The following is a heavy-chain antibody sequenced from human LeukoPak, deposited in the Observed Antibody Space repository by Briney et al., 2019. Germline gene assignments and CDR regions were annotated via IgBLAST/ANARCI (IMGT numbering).Heavy chain of an antibody. CDR3: ARGVGGYSYGYPNY. Sequence: GRSLRLSCAASGFTFSSYAMHWVRQAPGKGLEWVAVISYDGSNKYYADSVKGRFTISRDNSKNTLYLQMNSLRAEDTAVYYCARGVGGYSYGYPNYWGQGTLVTVSS. V-gene: IGHV3-30-3*01. CDR1: GFTFSSYA. D-gene: IGHD5-18*01. J-gene: IGHJ4*02. CDR2: ISYDGSNK.